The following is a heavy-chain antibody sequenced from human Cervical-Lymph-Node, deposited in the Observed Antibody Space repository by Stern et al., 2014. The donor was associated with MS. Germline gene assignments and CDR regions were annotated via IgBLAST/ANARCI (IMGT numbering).Heavy chain of an antibody. D-gene: IGHD4-17*01. CDR2: IISSVTYI. J-gene: IGHJ4*01. CDR1: GFSFSTYG. CDR3: ARGGDYGNPFDF. Sequence: EMQLVESGGGVVKPGGSLRLSCDASGFSFSTYGMNWVRQAPGKGLEWVSFIISSVTYIYYADSVKGRLTISTDNAKNSLFLQLKSLRAEDTAVYFCARGGDYGNPFDFWGHGTLVTVSS. V-gene: IGHV3-21*06.